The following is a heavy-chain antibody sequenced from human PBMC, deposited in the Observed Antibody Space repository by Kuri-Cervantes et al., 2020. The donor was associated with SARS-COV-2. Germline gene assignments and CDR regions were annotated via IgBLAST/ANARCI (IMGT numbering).Heavy chain of an antibody. CDR1: GFTFSNAW. D-gene: IGHD6-6*01. Sequence: GSLKTPCAASGFTFSNAWMSWVRQAPGKGLEWVAVISYDGSNKYYADSVKGRFTISRDDSKNTLYLQMNSLKTEDTAVYYCTTGDQIAALPSEDAVDIWGQGTMVTVSS. CDR2: ISYDGSNK. CDR3: TTGDQIAALPSEDAVDI. J-gene: IGHJ3*02. V-gene: IGHV3-30-3*01.